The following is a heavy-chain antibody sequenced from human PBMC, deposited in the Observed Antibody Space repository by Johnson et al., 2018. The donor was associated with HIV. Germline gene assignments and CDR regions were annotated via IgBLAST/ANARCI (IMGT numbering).Heavy chain of an antibody. Sequence: MMLVESGGGLVQPGGSLRLSCAASGFTFSDYYMSWIRQAPGKGLEWVSGIHWNGGDTGYADSVRGRFTISRDNAKNSLYLQTNSLRVEDTAFYYCARGKGASVGLDAFDIWGQGTMVTVSS. CDR2: IHWNGGDT. D-gene: IGHD2-2*01. CDR1: GFTFSDYY. V-gene: IGHV3-20*04. J-gene: IGHJ3*02. CDR3: ARGKGASVGLDAFDI.